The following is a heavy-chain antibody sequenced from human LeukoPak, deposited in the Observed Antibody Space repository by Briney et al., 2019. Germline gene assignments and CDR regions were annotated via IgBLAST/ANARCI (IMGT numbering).Heavy chain of an antibody. CDR3: AGTYYYGSTDAFDI. D-gene: IGHD3-10*01. CDR2: IYYSGST. J-gene: IGHJ3*02. CDR1: GGSISSGSYY. V-gene: IGHV4-61*01. Sequence: PSETLSLTCTVSGGSISSGSYYWSWIRQPPGKGLEWIGYIYYSGSTNYNPSLKSRVTISVDTSKNQFSLKLSSVTAADTAVYYCAGTYYYGSTDAFDIWGQGTMVTVSS.